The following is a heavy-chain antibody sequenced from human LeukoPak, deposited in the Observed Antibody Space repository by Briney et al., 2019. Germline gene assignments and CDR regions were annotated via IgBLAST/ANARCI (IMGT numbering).Heavy chain of an antibody. D-gene: IGHD4-11*01. Sequence: PSQTLSLTCTVSGGSISSGDYYWSWLRQPPGTGLEWIGYIYYSGSTYYNPSLKSRVTISVDTSKNQFSLKLSSVTAADTAVYYCARGLHDYSNYVDAFDIWGQGTMVTVSS. CDR2: IYYSGST. V-gene: IGHV4-30-4*08. CDR3: ARGLHDYSNYVDAFDI. CDR1: GGSISSGDYY. J-gene: IGHJ3*02.